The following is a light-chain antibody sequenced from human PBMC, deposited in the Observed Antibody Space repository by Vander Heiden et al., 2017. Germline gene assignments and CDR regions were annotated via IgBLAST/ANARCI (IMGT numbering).Light chain of an antibody. CDR3: SSYTTSRTLI. Sequence: QSALTQPASVSGSPGQSITISCTGSSSDDGGYDYVSWYQQHPAKAPRLMIYDVSNRPSGVSNRFSGSKSGNTASLTISGLQAEDEADYYCSSYTTSRTLIFGGGTKLTVL. J-gene: IGLJ2*01. CDR1: SSDDGGYDY. CDR2: DVS. V-gene: IGLV2-14*03.